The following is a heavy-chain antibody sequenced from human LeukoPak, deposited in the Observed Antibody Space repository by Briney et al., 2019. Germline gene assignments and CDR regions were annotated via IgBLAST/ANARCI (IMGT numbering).Heavy chain of an antibody. CDR1: GGTFCSYA. D-gene: IGHD2-2*01. CDR3: AGGYCSSTTCLGYYYGIDV. J-gene: IGHJ6*02. Sequence: ASVKVSDYASGGTFCSYAISRVRQAPGQGLEWMGGIIPMFGTANYAQKLEARVTITADESTSTAYMELKKLRSEDTAVYYCAGGYCSSTTCLGYYYGIDVWGQGTTVTVS. V-gene: IGHV1-69*13. CDR2: IIPMFGTA.